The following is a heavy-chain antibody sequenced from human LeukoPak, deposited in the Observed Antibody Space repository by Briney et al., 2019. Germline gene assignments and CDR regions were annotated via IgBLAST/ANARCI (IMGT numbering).Heavy chain of an antibody. D-gene: IGHD7-27*01. J-gene: IGHJ4*02. CDR3: ATDLGSRPFDY. CDR2: IWADGSNK. CDR1: GLTFSSYG. Sequence: GGSLRLSCAASGLTFSSYGMHWVRQAPGEGLEWVAVIWADGSNKIHAGSVKGRFTISKDNSKNTLSLQMNSLRTDDTAVYYCATDLGSRPFDYWGQGTLVTVSS. V-gene: IGHV3-33*01.